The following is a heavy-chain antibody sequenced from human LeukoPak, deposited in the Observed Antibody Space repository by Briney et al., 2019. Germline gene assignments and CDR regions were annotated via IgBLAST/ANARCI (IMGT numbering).Heavy chain of an antibody. CDR2: ISSSGSTI. J-gene: IGHJ5*02. CDR1: GFTFSSYE. CDR3: ARGRTVTAYNWFDP. D-gene: IGHD4-11*01. V-gene: IGHV3-48*03. Sequence: PGGSLTLSCPASGFTFSSYEMNWVRQAPRKGMEWVSYISSSGSTIYYTDSVKGRFTISRDNAKISLYLQMNSLRVEDTAVYYCARGRTVTAYNWFDPWGQGTLVTVSS.